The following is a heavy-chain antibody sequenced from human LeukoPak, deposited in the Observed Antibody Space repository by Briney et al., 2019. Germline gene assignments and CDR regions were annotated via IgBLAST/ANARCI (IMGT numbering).Heavy chain of an antibody. Sequence: SETLSLTCTVSGGSISSYYWSWIRQPPGKGLEWIGYIYYSGSTNYNPSLKSRVTISVDTSKNQFSLKLSSVTAADTAVYYCARSSNYYGMDVWGQGTTVTVSS. D-gene: IGHD6-13*01. V-gene: IGHV4-59*08. CDR3: ARSSNYYGMDV. CDR2: IYYSGST. CDR1: GGSISSYY. J-gene: IGHJ6*02.